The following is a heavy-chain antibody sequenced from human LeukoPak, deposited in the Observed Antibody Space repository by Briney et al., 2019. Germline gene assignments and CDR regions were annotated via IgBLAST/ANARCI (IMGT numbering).Heavy chain of an antibody. V-gene: IGHV4-59*01. J-gene: IGHJ5*02. D-gene: IGHD5-12*01. CDR1: GRSISSYY. CDR2: IYYSGSN. Sequence: SETLSLTCTVSGRSISSYYWSWIRQPPGKGLEWIGYIYYSGSNNYNPSLKSRVTISVDTSKNQFSLKLSSVTAADPAVYDCARVRPGGGYQSCWFDPWGQGTLVTVSS. CDR3: ARVRPGGGYQSCWFDP.